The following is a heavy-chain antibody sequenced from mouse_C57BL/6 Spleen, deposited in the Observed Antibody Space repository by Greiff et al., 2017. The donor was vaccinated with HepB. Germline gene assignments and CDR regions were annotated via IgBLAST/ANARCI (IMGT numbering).Heavy chain of an antibody. CDR3: ARAGYHGNYEGFAY. V-gene: IGHV1-64*01. CDR2: IHPNSGST. D-gene: IGHD2-1*01. CDR1: GYTFTSYW. Sequence: QVQLQQPGAELVKPGASVKLSCKASGYTFTSYWMPWVKQRPGQGLEWIGMIHPNSGSTNYNEKFKSKATLTVDKSSSTAYMQLSSLTSEDSAVYYCARAGYHGNYEGFAYWGQGTLVTVSA. J-gene: IGHJ3*01.